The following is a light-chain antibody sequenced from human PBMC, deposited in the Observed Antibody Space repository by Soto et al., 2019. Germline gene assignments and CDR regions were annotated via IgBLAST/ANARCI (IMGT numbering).Light chain of an antibody. J-gene: IGKJ2*01. CDR2: AAS. CDR1: QGLSSY. CDR3: QQLNSYPPYT. Sequence: DIQLTQSPSFLSTSVGDRVTITCRASQGLSSYLAWYQQKPGKAPKLLIYAASTLQSGVPSRFSGSGSGTEFTLTSSSLQPEDFATYYCQQLNSYPPYTFGQGTKLEIK. V-gene: IGKV1-9*01.